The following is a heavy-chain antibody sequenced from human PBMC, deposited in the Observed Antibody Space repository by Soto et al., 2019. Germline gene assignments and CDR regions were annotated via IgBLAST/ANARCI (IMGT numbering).Heavy chain of an antibody. D-gene: IGHD3-16*01. CDR2: ISYDGSNK. J-gene: IGHJ6*02. CDR1: GFTFSSYG. Sequence: GGSLRLSCAASGFTFSSYGMHWVRQAPGKGLEWVAVISYDGSNKYYADSVKGRFTISRDNSKNTLYLQMNSLRAEDTAVYYCAKDWGSWRYGMDVWGQGTTVTVSS. CDR3: AKDWGSWRYGMDV. V-gene: IGHV3-30*18.